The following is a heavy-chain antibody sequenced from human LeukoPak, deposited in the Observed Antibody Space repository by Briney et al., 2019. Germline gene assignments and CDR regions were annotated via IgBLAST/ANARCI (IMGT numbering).Heavy chain of an antibody. CDR2: IYSAGNT. D-gene: IGHD1-7*01. CDR3: ARDVNYDHHY. Sequence: GGSLTLSCAASGFTVNSDFMSWVRQAPGKGLEWISVIYSAGNTYYADPVKDRFTISRDNSKNTVYLQMNSLRAEDTAVYYCARDVNYDHHYWGQGTLVTVSS. V-gene: IGHV3-66*01. CDR1: GFTVNSDF. J-gene: IGHJ4*02.